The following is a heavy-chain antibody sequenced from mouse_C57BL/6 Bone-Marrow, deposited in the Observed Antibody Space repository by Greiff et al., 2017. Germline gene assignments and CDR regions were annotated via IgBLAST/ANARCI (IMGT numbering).Heavy chain of an antibody. CDR2: IYPGSGST. CDR1: GYTFTSYW. CDR3: AREGLTTVVPVYFDY. J-gene: IGHJ2*01. V-gene: IGHV1-55*01. D-gene: IGHD1-1*01. Sequence: QVQLKQPGAELVKPGASVKMSCKASGYTFTSYWITWVKQRPGQGLEWIGDIYPGSGSTNYNEKFKSKATLTVDTSSSTAYMQLSSLTSEASAVYYCAREGLTTVVPVYFDYWGQGTTLTVSS.